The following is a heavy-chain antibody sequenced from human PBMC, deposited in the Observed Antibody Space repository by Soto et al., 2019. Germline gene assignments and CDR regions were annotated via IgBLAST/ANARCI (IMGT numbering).Heavy chain of an antibody. CDR1: GFTFSSSW. J-gene: IGHJ4*02. Sequence: XGSLSLSCAASGFTFSSSWMNCVIQAPGKGLEWVAGIKEDGSEKYYVDFVKGRFTISRDNAENSLYLQMNGLRAEDTAVYYCARDRGYSCFDYWGLGTLVTVAS. D-gene: IGHD5-18*01. CDR2: IKEDGSEK. CDR3: ARDRGYSCFDY. V-gene: IGHV3-7*01.